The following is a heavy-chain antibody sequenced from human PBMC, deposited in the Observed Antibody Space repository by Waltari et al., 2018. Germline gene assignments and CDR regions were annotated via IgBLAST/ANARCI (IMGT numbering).Heavy chain of an antibody. V-gene: IGHV3-74*01. D-gene: IGHD3-22*01. Sequence: EEQLVESGGGLAQPGESLRLSCAASGFTFSRYWMDWVRQAPGKGLVWGSRINRDGITTTYADSVKGRFTISRDNGKNTLYVQMNRLRAEDTAVYYCARVATKTYSSPVPGRPYYYGMDVWGQGTTVTVSS. CDR2: INRDGITT. CDR1: GFTFSRYW. J-gene: IGHJ6*02. CDR3: ARVATKTYSSPVPGRPYYYGMDV.